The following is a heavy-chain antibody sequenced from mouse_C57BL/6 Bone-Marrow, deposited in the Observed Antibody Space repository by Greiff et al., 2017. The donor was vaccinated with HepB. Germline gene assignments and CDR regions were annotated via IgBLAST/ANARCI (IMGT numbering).Heavy chain of an antibody. CDR1: GYTFTDYN. CDR2: INPNIGGT. J-gene: IGHJ2*01. Sequence: EVQLQQSGPELVKPGASVKIPCKASGYTFTDYNMDWVKQSHGKSLEWIGDINPNIGGTIYNQKFKGKATLTVDKSSSTAYMELRSLTSEDTAVYYCARGTVVATSRYFDYWVQGTTLTVSS. D-gene: IGHD1-1*01. CDR3: ARGTVVATSRYFDY. V-gene: IGHV1-18*01.